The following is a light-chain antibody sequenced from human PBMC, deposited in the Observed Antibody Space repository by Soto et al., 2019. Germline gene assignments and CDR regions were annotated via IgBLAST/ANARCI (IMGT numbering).Light chain of an antibody. J-gene: IGKJ1*01. V-gene: IGKV3-20*01. CDR3: QQYRTSAQT. CDR1: QTVGSDY. CDR2: GAS. Sequence: EIVLTQSPGTLSLSPGESATLSCRASQTVGSDYLAWYQQRPGQAPRLLIYGASSRATGIPDRFSGSGSGTDFTLTISRVEPEDFAMYFCQQYRTSAQTFGQGTKVEIK.